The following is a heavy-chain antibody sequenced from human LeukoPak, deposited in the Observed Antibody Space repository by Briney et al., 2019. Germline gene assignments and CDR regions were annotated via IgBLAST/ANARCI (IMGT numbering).Heavy chain of an antibody. CDR3: AKEGGSSSWSYFDY. Sequence: GGSLRLSCAASGFTFSSYGMHWVRQAPGKGLEWVAVISYDGSNEYYADSVKGRFTISRDNSKNTLYLQMNSLRAEDTAVYYCAKEGGSSSWSYFDYWGQGTLVTVSS. V-gene: IGHV3-30*18. D-gene: IGHD6-13*01. CDR2: ISYDGSNE. CDR1: GFTFSSYG. J-gene: IGHJ4*02.